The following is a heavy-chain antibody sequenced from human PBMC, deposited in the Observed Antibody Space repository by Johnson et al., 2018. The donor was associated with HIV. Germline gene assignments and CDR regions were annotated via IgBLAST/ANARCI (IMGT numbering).Heavy chain of an antibody. Sequence: VQLVESGGGLVKPGGSLSLSCAASGFTFSDAWMSWVRQAPGKGLEWVGRIKCKTDGGTTDYAAPVKGRFSISRDDSQNTLYLQMNSLRAEDTAVYYCAKDSGTYGGHDAFDVWGQGTMVIVSS. D-gene: IGHD3-16*01. CDR2: IKCKTDGGTT. J-gene: IGHJ3*01. CDR3: AKDSGTYGGHDAFDV. V-gene: IGHV3-15*01. CDR1: GFTFSDAW.